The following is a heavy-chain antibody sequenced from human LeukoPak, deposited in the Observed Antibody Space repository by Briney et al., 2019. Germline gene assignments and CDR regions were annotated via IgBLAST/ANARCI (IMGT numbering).Heavy chain of an antibody. CDR3: ARDNSVGDNAWWFDP. V-gene: IGHV1-46*01. D-gene: IGHD1-26*01. CDR2: INPSGGST. CDR1: EYTFTGYY. Sequence: ASVKVSCKASEYTFTGYYMHWVRQAPGQGLEWMGIINPSGGSTSYAQKFQGRVTMTRDMSTSTDYMELSSLRSEDTAIYYCARDNSVGDNAWWFDPWGQGTLVTVSS. J-gene: IGHJ5*02.